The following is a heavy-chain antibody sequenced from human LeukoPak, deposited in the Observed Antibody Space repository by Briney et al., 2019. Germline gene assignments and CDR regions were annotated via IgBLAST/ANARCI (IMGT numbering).Heavy chain of an antibody. CDR1: GGSISSSSYY. J-gene: IGHJ4*02. V-gene: IGHV4-39*01. Sequence: SETLSLTCTVSGGSISSSSYYWGWIRQPPGKGLEWIGSIYYSGSTYYNPPLKSRVTISVDTSKNQFSLKLSSVTAADTAVYYCARHKRFGVVILYYFDYWGQGTLVTVSS. CDR2: IYYSGST. D-gene: IGHD3-3*01. CDR3: ARHKRFGVVILYYFDY.